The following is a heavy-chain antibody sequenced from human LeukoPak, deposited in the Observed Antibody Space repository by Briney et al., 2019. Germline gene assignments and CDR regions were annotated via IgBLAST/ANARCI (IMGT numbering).Heavy chain of an antibody. CDR1: GFTLSRYA. CDR3: AIYDSSGYYNY. CDR2: INNYGGSR. D-gene: IGHD3-22*01. Sequence: GGSLRLSCAASGFTLSRYAMNWVRQVPGKGLEWVSSINNYGGSRNYADSVKGRFTISRDNSKNTLYLQMNSLRAEDTAVYYCAIYDSSGYYNYWGQGTLVTVSS. J-gene: IGHJ4*02. V-gene: IGHV3-23*01.